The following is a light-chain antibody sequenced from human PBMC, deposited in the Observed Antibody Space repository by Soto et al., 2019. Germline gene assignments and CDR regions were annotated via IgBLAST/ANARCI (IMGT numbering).Light chain of an antibody. V-gene: IGKV1-5*01. CDR1: QSISSW. Sequence: EIQMTQSTSTMAASPGDRLTITCRASQSISSWLAWYQQKPGKAPKLLIYDASSLESGVPSRFSGSGSGTEFTLTISSLQPDDFATYYCQQYNSYSRTFGQGTKVDIK. CDR2: DAS. J-gene: IGKJ1*01. CDR3: QQYNSYSRT.